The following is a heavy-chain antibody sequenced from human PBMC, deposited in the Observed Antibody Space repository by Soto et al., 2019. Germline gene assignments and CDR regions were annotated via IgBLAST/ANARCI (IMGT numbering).Heavy chain of an antibody. V-gene: IGHV3-48*03. CDR1: GFTFSSIS. Sequence: GSPRLSCAASGFTFSSISFNWVRQAPGKGLEWVSYISSSGSAIYYADSVKGRFTGSRDNAKKSLYLQMNSLRADDTAFYYCARVSRRYDSSDYDFDCWGPGILVTFSS. D-gene: IGHD3-22*01. CDR3: ARVSRRYDSSDYDFDC. CDR2: ISSSGSAI. J-gene: IGHJ4*02.